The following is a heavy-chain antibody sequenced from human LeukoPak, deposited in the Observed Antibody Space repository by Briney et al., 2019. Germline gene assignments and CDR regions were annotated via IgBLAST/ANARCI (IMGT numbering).Heavy chain of an antibody. D-gene: IGHD2-15*01. V-gene: IGHV4-31*02. CDR1: GFTFSSYA. Sequence: LRLSCAASGFTFSSYAMSWIRQHPGKGLEWIGYIYYSGSTYYNPSLKSRVTISVDTSKNQFSLKLSSVTAADTAVYYCARVSVHTPYYYYGMDVWGQGTTVTVSS. CDR3: ARVSVHTPYYYYGMDV. J-gene: IGHJ6*02. CDR2: IYYSGST.